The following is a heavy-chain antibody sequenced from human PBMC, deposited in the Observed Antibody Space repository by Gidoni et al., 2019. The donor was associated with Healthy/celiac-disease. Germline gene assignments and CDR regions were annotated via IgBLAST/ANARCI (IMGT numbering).Heavy chain of an antibody. V-gene: IGHV1-69*06. CDR3: ARDPHYDSSGYYYT. Sequence: QVQLVQSGAEVQKPGSSVKVSCKASGGTFSSYAISWVRQAPGQGLEWMGGIIPIFGTAHYAQKFQGRVTITADKSTSTAYMELSSLRSEDTAVYYCARDPHYDSSGYYYTWGQGTLVTVSS. D-gene: IGHD3-22*01. J-gene: IGHJ5*02. CDR2: IIPIFGTA. CDR1: GGTFSSYA.